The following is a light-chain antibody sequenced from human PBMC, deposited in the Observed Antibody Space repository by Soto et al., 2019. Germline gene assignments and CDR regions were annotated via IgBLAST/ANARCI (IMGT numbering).Light chain of an antibody. Sequence: QSVLTQPASVSGSPGQSITISCTGTGSDVGYYTYVSWFQQHPGKAPKLLIFEVRSRPSGVSDRFSGSKSGNTASLTISGLQPEDEADYYCLSYTTSTTLVFGGGTKLTVL. V-gene: IGLV2-14*01. CDR2: EVR. CDR1: GSDVGYYTY. CDR3: LSYTTSTTLV. J-gene: IGLJ2*01.